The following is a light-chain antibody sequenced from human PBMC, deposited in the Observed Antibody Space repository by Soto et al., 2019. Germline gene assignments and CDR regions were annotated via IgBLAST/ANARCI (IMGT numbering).Light chain of an antibody. CDR1: QDISNY. V-gene: IGKV1-33*01. CDR3: QQYDNLLLT. CDR2: DAS. Sequence: DIQMTQSPSSLSASVGDRVTITCQASQDISNYLNWYQQKPGKAPKLLIYDASNLETGVPSGFSGSGSGTDFTFTISSLQPEDIATYYCQQYDNLLLTFGGGTKVDNK. J-gene: IGKJ4*01.